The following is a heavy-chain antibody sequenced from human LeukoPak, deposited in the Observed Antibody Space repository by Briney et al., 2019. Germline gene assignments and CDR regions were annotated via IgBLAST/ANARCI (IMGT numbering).Heavy chain of an antibody. CDR3: LRDLNWSLDQ. CDR1: GFTFSNYM. D-gene: IGHD1-20*01. Sequence: GGSLRLSCAASGFTFSNYMMHWVRQAPGKGLVWVSRIKSDGITITYADSVKGRFTISRDNAKNTLYPQMNSLRAEDTAVYYCLRDLNWSLDQWGQGTLVTVSS. CDR2: IKSDGITI. V-gene: IGHV3-74*01. J-gene: IGHJ4*02.